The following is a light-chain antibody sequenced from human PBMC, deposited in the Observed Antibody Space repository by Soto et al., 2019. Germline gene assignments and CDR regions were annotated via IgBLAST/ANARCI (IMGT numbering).Light chain of an antibody. Sequence: DIVMTQSPLSLPVTPGEPASISCRSSQSLLHSNGYNYLDWYLQKPGQSPQLLIYLGSNRASGVPDRFSGSGSGTEFTLTVSSLQPDDFATYYCQQYNDSFPYTFGQGTKVDIK. CDR3: QQYNDSFPYT. CDR2: LGS. V-gene: IGKV2-28*01. J-gene: IGKJ2*01. CDR1: QSLLHSNGYNY.